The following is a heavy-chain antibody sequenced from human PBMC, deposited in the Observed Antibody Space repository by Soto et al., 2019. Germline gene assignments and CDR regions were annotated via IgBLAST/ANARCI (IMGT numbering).Heavy chain of an antibody. Sequence: GGSLRLSCAASGFTFSSYAMSWVRQAPGKGLEWVSAISGSGGSTYYADSVKGRFTISRDNSKNTLYLQMNSLRAEDTAVYYCEKLSGGSCYHNWFDPWGQGTLVTVSS. CDR2: ISGSGGST. CDR3: EKLSGGSCYHNWFDP. CDR1: GFTFSSYA. D-gene: IGHD2-15*01. J-gene: IGHJ5*02. V-gene: IGHV3-23*01.